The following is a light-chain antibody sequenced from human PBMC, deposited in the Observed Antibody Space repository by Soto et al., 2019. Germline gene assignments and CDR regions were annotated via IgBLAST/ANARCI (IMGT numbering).Light chain of an antibody. CDR1: SSNIGAGYD. V-gene: IGLV1-40*01. CDR2: GNS. J-gene: IGLJ1*01. Sequence: QSVLTQPPSVSGAPGQRVTISCTGSSSNIGAGYDVHWYQQLRGTAPKLLTYGNSHRPSGVPDRFSGSRSGTSASLAITGLQSEDEAEYYCQSYDSSLSADVFGTGTKLTGL. CDR3: QSYDSSLSADV.